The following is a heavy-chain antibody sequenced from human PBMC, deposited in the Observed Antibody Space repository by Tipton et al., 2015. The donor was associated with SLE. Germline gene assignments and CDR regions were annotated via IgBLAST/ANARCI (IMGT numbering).Heavy chain of an antibody. D-gene: IGHD1-14*01. CDR1: GGSISSYY. J-gene: IGHJ3*02. CDR3: ARSRGARSGRTPGAFDI. Sequence: LRLSCTVSGGSISSYYWSWIRQPPGKGLEWIGYIYYSGSTNYNPSLKSRVTISVDTSKNQFSLKLSSVTAADTAVYYCARSRGARSGRTPGAFDIWGQGTMVTVSS. CDR2: IYYSGST. V-gene: IGHV4-59*01.